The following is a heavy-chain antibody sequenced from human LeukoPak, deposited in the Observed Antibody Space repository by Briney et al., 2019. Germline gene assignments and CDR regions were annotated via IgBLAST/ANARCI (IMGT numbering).Heavy chain of an antibody. V-gene: IGHV4-59*08. J-gene: IGHJ6*02. D-gene: IGHD2-15*01. Sequence: SETLSLTCAVSGGSLSGYYWGWNRLSPGGGLQGIGDIYYPGTIIYSPSIEGRVTLSVDPSKNQISLNLRSVTAADTAVYYCARHDSIGYYQRGMDVWGPGTTVIVSS. CDR1: GGSLSGYY. CDR2: IYYPGTI. CDR3: ARHDSIGYYQRGMDV.